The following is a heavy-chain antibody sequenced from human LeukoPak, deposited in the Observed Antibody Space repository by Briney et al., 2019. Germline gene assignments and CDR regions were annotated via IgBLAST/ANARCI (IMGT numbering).Heavy chain of an antibody. CDR1: GFTFSSYG. CDR3: AKTPYSGSLRAFDI. CDR2: ISYDGGNK. V-gene: IGHV3-30*18. Sequence: GRSLRLSCAASGFTFSSYGMHWVRQAPGKGLEWVAVISYDGGNKYYADSVKGRFTISRDNSKNTLYLQMNSLRAEDTAVYYCAKTPYSGSLRAFDIWGQGTMVTVSS. D-gene: IGHD1-26*01. J-gene: IGHJ3*02.